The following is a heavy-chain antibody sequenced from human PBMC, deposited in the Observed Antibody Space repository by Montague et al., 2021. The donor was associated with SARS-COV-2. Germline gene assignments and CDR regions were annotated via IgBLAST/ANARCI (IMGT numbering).Heavy chain of an antibody. CDR1: GYPFTSYG. CDR2: ISAYNGNT. J-gene: IGHJ4*02. Sequence: SGKVSCKASGYPFTSYGISLLRQAPGQGLEWMGWISAYNGNTNYAQKLQGRVTMTTDTSTSTAYMELRSLRSDDTAVYYCAREGKPTYYDILTGYFGSTYFDYWGQGTLVTVSS. V-gene: IGHV1-18*01. D-gene: IGHD3-9*01. CDR3: AREGKPTYYDILTGYFGSTYFDY.